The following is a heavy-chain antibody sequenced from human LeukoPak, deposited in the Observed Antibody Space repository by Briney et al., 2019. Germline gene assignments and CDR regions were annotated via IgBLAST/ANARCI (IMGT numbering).Heavy chain of an antibody. V-gene: IGHV1-2*02. J-gene: IGHJ6*03. CDR3: AIPYYGSVFGVYMDV. Sequence: ASVKVSCKASGYTFTGYYMHWVRQAPGQGLEWMGWINPNSGGTNYAQKFQGRVTMTRDTSISTAYMELSRLRSDDTAVYYCAIPYYGSVFGVYMDVWGKGTTVTISS. CDR1: GYTFTGYY. D-gene: IGHD3-10*01. CDR2: INPNSGGT.